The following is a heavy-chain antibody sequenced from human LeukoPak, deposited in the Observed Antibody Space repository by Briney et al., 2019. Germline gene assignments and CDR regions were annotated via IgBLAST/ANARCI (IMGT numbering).Heavy chain of an antibody. Sequence: GESLRLSCAASGFGFSSHWMHWVRQAPGKGLVGVSRSNSDGSVRNYADSVEGRFIISRDNAKNTLYLQMNNLGVEHTAVYFCARDPSVNNAIGYNWFDHWGQGALVTVSS. J-gene: IGHJ5*02. D-gene: IGHD2/OR15-2a*01. CDR3: ARDPSVNNAIGYNWFDH. CDR1: GFGFSSHW. CDR2: SNSDGSVR. V-gene: IGHV3-74*01.